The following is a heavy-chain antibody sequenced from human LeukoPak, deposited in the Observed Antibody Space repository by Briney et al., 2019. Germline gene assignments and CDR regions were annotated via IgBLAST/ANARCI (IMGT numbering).Heavy chain of an antibody. CDR2: IKRKSDGGTT. J-gene: IGHJ4*02. Sequence: PGGSLRLSCAASGLTFSNAWMSWVRQAPGKGLEWVGRIKRKSDGGTTDYAAPVKGRFTISRDDSKNTLYLQMNSLKSEDTAVYYCTTQLDVRPNHYWGQGTLVTVSS. CDR3: TTQLDVRPNHY. D-gene: IGHD1-1*01. V-gene: IGHV3-15*01. CDR1: GLTFSNAW.